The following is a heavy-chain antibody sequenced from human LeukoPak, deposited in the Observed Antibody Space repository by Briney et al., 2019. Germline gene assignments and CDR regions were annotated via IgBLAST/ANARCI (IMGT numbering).Heavy chain of an antibody. V-gene: IGHV4-4*07. CDR2: KYARGSS. Sequence: SETLSLTCTVSGGSISNYYWSWIRQPAGKGLEWIGRKYARGSSNYNPPVQSRVTMSVDTSKNQFSLKLRSVTAADTAVYYCARDHNYAFDNWGQGTLVSDAS. J-gene: IGHJ4*02. CDR3: ARDHNYAFDN. CDR1: GGSISNYY. D-gene: IGHD1-1*01.